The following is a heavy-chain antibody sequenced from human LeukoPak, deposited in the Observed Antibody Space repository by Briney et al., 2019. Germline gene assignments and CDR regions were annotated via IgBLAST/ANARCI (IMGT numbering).Heavy chain of an antibody. D-gene: IGHD1-26*01. Sequence: ASVKVSCKASGYTFTSCGITWVRQAPGQGLEWMGWISAYNGNTNYAQKVQGRVTITTDESTSTAYMELSSLRSEDTAVYYCARGSGSYHYYFDYWGQGTLVTVSS. CDR2: ISAYNGNT. CDR3: ARGSGSYHYYFDY. V-gene: IGHV1-18*01. J-gene: IGHJ4*02. CDR1: GYTFTSCG.